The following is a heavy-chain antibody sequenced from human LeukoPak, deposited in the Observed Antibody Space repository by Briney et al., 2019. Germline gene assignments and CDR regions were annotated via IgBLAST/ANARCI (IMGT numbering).Heavy chain of an antibody. CDR2: IKQDGSEK. V-gene: IGHV3-7*01. CDR1: GFTFSSYW. CDR3: RVYSSSYSYYYYMDV. J-gene: IGHJ6*03. Sequence: GGSLRLSCAASGFTFSSYWMSWVRQAPGKGLEWVANIKQDGSEKYYVDSVKGRFTISRDNTKNSLYLRMNSLRSEDTAVYYCRVYSSSYSYYYYMDVWGKGTTVTVSS. D-gene: IGHD6-6*01.